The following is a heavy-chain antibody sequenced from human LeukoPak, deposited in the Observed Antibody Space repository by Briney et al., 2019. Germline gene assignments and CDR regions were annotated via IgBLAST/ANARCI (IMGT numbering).Heavy chain of an antibody. Sequence: SQTLSLTCTVSGDSMTRGGYYWSWVRQHPGKGLEWVGFIYHSGTTFYNPSLESRATISVDTSQSQFSLKLTSVTAADTAVYYCARAVDYRNYFDSWGQGALVTVSS. CDR2: IYHSGTT. CDR1: GDSMTRGGYY. V-gene: IGHV4-31*03. J-gene: IGHJ4*02. D-gene: IGHD4-11*01. CDR3: ARAVDYRNYFDS.